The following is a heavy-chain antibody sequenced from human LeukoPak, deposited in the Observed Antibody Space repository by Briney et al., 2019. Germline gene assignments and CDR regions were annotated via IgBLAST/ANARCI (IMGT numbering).Heavy chain of an antibody. Sequence: SETLSPTCTVSGGSISSYYWSWIRQPPGKGLEWIGYIYYSGSTNYNPSPKSRVTISVDTSKNQFSLKLSSVTAADTAVYYCARATHSPMTTVTIGGVWYFDLWGRGTLVTVSS. J-gene: IGHJ2*01. CDR2: IYYSGST. CDR1: GGSISSYY. V-gene: IGHV4-59*01. D-gene: IGHD4-17*01. CDR3: ARATHSPMTTVTIGGVWYFDL.